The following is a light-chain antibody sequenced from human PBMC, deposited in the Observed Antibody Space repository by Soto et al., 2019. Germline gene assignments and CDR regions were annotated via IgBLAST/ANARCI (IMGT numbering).Light chain of an antibody. Sequence: DIVLTQSPATLSLSPEERATLSCRASQSVSSNWLAWYQQKPGQAPRLLIYGASSRATGIPDRFSGSGSGTDFTLTISRLEPEDFAVNYCQQYGRSASVTIGPGTKVDIK. V-gene: IGKV3-20*01. CDR1: QSVSSNW. CDR2: GAS. J-gene: IGKJ3*01. CDR3: QQYGRSASVT.